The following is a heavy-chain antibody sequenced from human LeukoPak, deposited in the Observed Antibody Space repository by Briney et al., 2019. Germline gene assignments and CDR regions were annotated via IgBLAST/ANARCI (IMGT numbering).Heavy chain of an antibody. D-gene: IGHD2-21*02. CDR3: ARLSIVVVTAAFDY. J-gene: IGHJ4*02. CDR2: INPNSGGT. CDR1: GYTFTDYY. V-gene: IGHV1-2*02. Sequence: EASVKVSCKASGYTFTDYYVHWVRQAPGQGLEWMGWINPNSGGTNYAQKFQGRVTMTRDTSISTAYMELTRLRSDDTAVYYCARLSIVVVTAAFDYWGQGTLVTVSS.